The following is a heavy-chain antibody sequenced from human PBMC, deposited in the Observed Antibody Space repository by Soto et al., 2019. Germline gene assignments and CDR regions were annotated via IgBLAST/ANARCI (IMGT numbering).Heavy chain of an antibody. V-gene: IGHV3-64D*06. Sequence: PPCSASGFTFSSYAMHWVRQAPGKGLEYVSAISSNGGSTYYADSVKGRFTISRDNSKNTLYLQMSSLRAEDTAAYYCVSLVVVVAAVHAFDIWGQGTMVTVSS. CDR2: ISSNGGST. CDR1: GFTFSSYA. D-gene: IGHD2-15*01. J-gene: IGHJ3*02. CDR3: VSLVVVVAAVHAFDI.